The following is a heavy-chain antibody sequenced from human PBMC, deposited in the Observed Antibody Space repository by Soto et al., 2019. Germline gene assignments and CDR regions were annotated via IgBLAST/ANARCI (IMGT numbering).Heavy chain of an antibody. CDR3: ARDAAVPGESDRFDY. D-gene: IGHD2-15*01. CDR2: AYHNGLT. J-gene: IGHJ4*02. Sequence: QVQLQESGPGLVKPSGTLSLTCAVSGDSVTPNYWWSWVRQAPGKGLEWIGEAYHNGLTNYNPSLKSRVTMSVDTSKHQFSLKLTSVTAADTAIYYCARDAAVPGESDRFDYWGQGILVTVSS. CDR1: GDSVTPNYW. V-gene: IGHV4-4*02.